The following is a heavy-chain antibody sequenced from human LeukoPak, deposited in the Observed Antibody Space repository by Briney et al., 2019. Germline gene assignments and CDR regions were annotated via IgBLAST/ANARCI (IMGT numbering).Heavy chain of an antibody. J-gene: IGHJ4*02. D-gene: IGHD3-3*01. CDR1: GFTFSSYW. CDR3: ARGEKDFWSGYEYYFDY. Sequence: PGGSLRLSCAASGFTFSSYWMHWVRQAPGKGLVWVSRINSDGSSTSYADSVKGRFTISRDNAKNTLYLQMNSLRAEDTAVYYCARGEKDFWSGYEYYFDYWGQGTLVTVSS. V-gene: IGHV3-74*01. CDR2: INSDGSST.